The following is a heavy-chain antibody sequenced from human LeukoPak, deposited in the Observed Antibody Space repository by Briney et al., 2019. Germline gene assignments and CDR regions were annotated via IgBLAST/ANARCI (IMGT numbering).Heavy chain of an antibody. CDR2: IYYSGNT. CDR1: GGSISSYY. Sequence: PSETLSLTCAVYGGSISSYYWSWIRQPPGKGLEWIGDIYYSGNTNYNPSLKSRVTISVDTSKNQFFLKLSSVTAADTAFYYCGRVEGSVVVVETDWWFDRWGEGTMVTVSS. V-gene: IGHV4-59*01. D-gene: IGHD2-15*01. CDR3: GRVEGSVVVVETDWWFDR. J-gene: IGHJ5*02.